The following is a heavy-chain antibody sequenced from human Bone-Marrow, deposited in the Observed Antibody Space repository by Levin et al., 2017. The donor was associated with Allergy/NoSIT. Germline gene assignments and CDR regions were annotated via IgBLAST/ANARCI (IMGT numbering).Heavy chain of an antibody. D-gene: IGHD6-19*01. CDR1: GFTVSSNY. J-gene: IGHJ2*01. Sequence: GESLKISCAASGFTVSSNYMSWVRQAPGKGLEWVSVIYSGGDTKYTESVKGRFTISRDNSKNTLYLQMNSLRAEDTAVYYCAKCSGWYGKGYFDLWGRGTLVTVYS. V-gene: IGHV3-53*01. CDR3: AKCSGWYGKGYFDL. CDR2: IYSGGDT.